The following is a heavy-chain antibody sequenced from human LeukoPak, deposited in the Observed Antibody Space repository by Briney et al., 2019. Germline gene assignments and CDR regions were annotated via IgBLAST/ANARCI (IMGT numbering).Heavy chain of an antibody. D-gene: IGHD4-17*01. CDR2: IYYSGTT. CDR1: GGSISYYY. CDR3: AREDPQTTVPEGMDV. J-gene: IGHJ6*02. Sequence: SETQSLTCTVSGGSISYYYWSWIRQSPGKGLEWIGCIYYSGTTNYNPSLKSRVTISVDTSKNQFSLQLRSVTAADTAVYYCAREDPQTTVPEGMDVWGQGTTVTVSS. V-gene: IGHV4-59*01.